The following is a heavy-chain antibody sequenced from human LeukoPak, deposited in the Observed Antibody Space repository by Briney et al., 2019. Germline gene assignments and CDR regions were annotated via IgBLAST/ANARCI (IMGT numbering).Heavy chain of an antibody. D-gene: IGHD3-3*01. Sequence: ASVKVSCKASGYTFTEYYMHWVRPAPGQGLEWMGWINPNSGDTNYAQKFQGRVTMTRDTSISTAYMELSRLRSDDTAMYYCARETIITIFGGPRYYYGMDVWGQGTTVTVSS. J-gene: IGHJ6*02. CDR3: ARETIITIFGGPRYYYGMDV. V-gene: IGHV1-2*02. CDR1: GYTFTEYY. CDR2: INPNSGDT.